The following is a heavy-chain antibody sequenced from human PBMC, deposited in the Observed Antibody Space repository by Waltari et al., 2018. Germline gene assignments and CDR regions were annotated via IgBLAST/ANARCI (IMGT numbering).Heavy chain of an antibody. CDR1: GGTFSSYA. Sequence: QVQLVQSGAEVKKPGSSVKVSCKASGGTFSSYAISWVRQAPGQGLEWMGRIIPIFGTANCAQKFQGRVTSTADKSTSTAYMERSSLRSEDTAVYYCARDSVLTARVDYYYYGMDVWCQGTTVIVSS. D-gene: IGHD6-6*01. V-gene: IGHV1-69*08. CDR2: IIPIFGTA. J-gene: IGHJ6*02. CDR3: ARDSVLTARVDYYYYGMDV.